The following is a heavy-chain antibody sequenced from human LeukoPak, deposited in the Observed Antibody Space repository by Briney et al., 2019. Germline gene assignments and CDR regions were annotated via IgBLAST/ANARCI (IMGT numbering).Heavy chain of an antibody. CDR1: GGSTSNYF. J-gene: IGHJ4*02. CDR3: ARDPEGHGYYFDY. Sequence: SETLSLTCTVSGGSTSNYFCTWLRQSAGKGLEWIGRIHTSGSTNYNPSLKSRISMSVDTSKNQFSLRLSSVTAADTAVYYCARDPEGHGYYFDYWGQGALVTVSS. CDR2: IHTSGST. D-gene: IGHD3-3*01. V-gene: IGHV4-4*07.